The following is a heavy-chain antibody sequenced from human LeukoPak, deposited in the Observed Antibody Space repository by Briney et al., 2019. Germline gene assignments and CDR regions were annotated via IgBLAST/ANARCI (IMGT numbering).Heavy chain of an antibody. CDR3: ARARIAARTFDY. CDR1: GFNFSNSW. CDR2: IKQDGSEK. D-gene: IGHD6-6*01. J-gene: IGHJ4*02. Sequence: GGSLRLSCAASGFNFSNSWMNWVRQAPGKGLEWVANIKQDGSEKYYVDSVKGRFTISRDNAKNSLYLQMNSLRAEDTAVYYCARARIAARTFDYWGQGTLVTVSS. V-gene: IGHV3-7*01.